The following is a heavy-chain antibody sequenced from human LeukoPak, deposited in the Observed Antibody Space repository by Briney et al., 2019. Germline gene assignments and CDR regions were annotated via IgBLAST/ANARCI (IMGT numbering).Heavy chain of an antibody. D-gene: IGHD2-15*01. CDR3: ARVLIGGGRSFDY. CDR2: INAGNGNT. J-gene: IGHJ4*02. Sequence: ASVKVSCKASGYTFTSYAMHWVRQAPGQRLEWMGWINAGNGNTKYSQKFQGRVTITRDTSASTAYMELSSLRSEDTAVYYCARVLIGGGRSFDYWGQGTLVTVSS. V-gene: IGHV1-3*01. CDR1: GYTFTSYA.